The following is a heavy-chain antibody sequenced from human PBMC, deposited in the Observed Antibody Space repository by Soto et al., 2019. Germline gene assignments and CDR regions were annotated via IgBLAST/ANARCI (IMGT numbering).Heavy chain of an antibody. CDR3: ARYRIGAAGTGAYFDY. V-gene: IGHV3-30-3*01. Sequence: QVQLVESGGGVVQPGRSLRLSCTASGFRFSSFAMHWVRQTPGKGLVWVAVISSDGSRDYYADSVKGRFTISRDNSNNTLYLQMGSLGGDDTAVYFCARYRIGAAGTGAYFDYWGQGTLVTVSS. CDR2: ISSDGSRD. D-gene: IGHD6-13*01. J-gene: IGHJ4*02. CDR1: GFRFSSFA.